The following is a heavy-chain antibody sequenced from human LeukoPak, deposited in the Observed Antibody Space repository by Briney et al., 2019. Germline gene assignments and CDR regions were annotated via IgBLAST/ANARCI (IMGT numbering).Heavy chain of an antibody. CDR3: ARHFDRDGYKSNAFDI. CDR2: MYYSGST. V-gene: IGHV4-59*05. D-gene: IGHD5-24*01. J-gene: IGHJ3*02. Sequence: KTSETLSLTCTVSGGSISGYYWSWIRQPAGKGLEWIGSMYYSGSTYYNASLRSRVTISVDTSKNQFSLKLSSVTAADTAVYYCARHFDRDGYKSNAFDIWGQGTMVTVSS. CDR1: GGSISGYY.